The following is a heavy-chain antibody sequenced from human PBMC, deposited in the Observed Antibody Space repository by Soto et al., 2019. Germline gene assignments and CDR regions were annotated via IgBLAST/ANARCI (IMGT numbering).Heavy chain of an antibody. Sequence: QVQLQESGPGLVKPSGTLSLTCDVSGGSISSSHWWGWVRQSPGKGLEWIGEIYHSGSTNYNPSLKSRISISVDKSKNQFSLKMTSVTAADTAVYYCARRLTHNCDSSGRLNDGFDVWGQGTMVTVSS. CDR3: ARRLTHNCDSSGRLNDGFDV. CDR1: GGSISSSHW. CDR2: IYHSGST. D-gene: IGHD3-22*01. J-gene: IGHJ3*01. V-gene: IGHV4-4*02.